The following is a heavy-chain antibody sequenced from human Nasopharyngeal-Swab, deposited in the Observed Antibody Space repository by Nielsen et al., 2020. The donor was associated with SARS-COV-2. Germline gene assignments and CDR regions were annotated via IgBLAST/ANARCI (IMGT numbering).Heavy chain of an antibody. V-gene: IGHV4-4*02. J-gene: IGHJ6*03. CDR2: IYHSGST. CDR3: AREGPYCSSTSCYYYYMDV. Sequence: PPGKGLEWIGEIYHSGSTNYNPSLKSRVTISVDKSKNQFSLKLSSVTAADTAVYYCAREGPYCSSTSCYYYYMDVWGKGTTVTVSS. D-gene: IGHD2-2*01.